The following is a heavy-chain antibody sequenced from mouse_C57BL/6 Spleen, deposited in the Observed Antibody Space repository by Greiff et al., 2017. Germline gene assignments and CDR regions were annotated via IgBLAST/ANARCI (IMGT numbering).Heavy chain of an antibody. V-gene: IGHV5-17*01. CDR1: GFTFSDYG. J-gene: IGHJ4*01. CDR2: ISSGSSTI. CDR3: ARPKDYDGVYYAMDY. Sequence: EVKLVESGGGLVKPGGSLKLSCAASGFTFSDYGMHWVRQAPEKGLEWVAYISSGSSTIYYADTVKGRFTISRDNAKNTLFLQMTSLRSEDTAMYYCARPKDYDGVYYAMDYWGQGTSVTVSS. D-gene: IGHD2-4*01.